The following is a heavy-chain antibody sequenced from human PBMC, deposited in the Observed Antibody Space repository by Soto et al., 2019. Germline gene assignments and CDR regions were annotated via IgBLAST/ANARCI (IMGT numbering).Heavy chain of an antibody. CDR3: AGGRGRQQLVMSYYYGMDV. CDR2: INHSGST. V-gene: IGHV4-34*01. J-gene: IGHJ6*02. CDR1: GGSFSGYY. D-gene: IGHD6-13*01. Sequence: SETLSLTCAVYGGSFSGYYWSWIRQPPGKGLEWIGEINHSGSTNYNPSLKSRVTILVDTSKNQFSLNLSSVTAADTAVYYCAGGRGRQQLVMSYYYGMDVWGQGTTVTVSS.